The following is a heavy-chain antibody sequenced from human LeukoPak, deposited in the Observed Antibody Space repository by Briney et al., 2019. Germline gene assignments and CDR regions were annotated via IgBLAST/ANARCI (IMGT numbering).Heavy chain of an antibody. CDR3: AKAPVTSCRGAYCYPFDY. D-gene: IGHD2-21*01. CDR1: GFTFSSYA. V-gene: IGHV3-23*01. J-gene: IGHJ4*02. Sequence: GGSLRLSCAASGFTFSSYAMSWVRQAPGKGLEWVSAISGSGGSTYYTDSVRGRFTISRDSSKNTLYLQMNSLRAEDAAVYYCAKAPVTSCRGAYCYPFDYWGQGTLVTVSS. CDR2: ISGSGGST.